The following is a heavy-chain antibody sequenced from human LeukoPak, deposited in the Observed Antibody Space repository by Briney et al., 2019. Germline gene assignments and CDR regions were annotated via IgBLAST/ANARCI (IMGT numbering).Heavy chain of an antibody. J-gene: IGHJ4*02. V-gene: IGHV1-69*04. CDR3: ATGQTPRYYYDSSGN. Sequence: SVKVSCKASGGTFSSYAISWVRQAPGQGLEWMGRIITIFGIANYAQKFQGRVTITADKSTSTAYMELSSLRSEDTAVYYCATGQTPRYYYDSSGNWGQGTLVTVSS. CDR1: GGTFSSYA. CDR2: IITIFGIA. D-gene: IGHD3-22*01.